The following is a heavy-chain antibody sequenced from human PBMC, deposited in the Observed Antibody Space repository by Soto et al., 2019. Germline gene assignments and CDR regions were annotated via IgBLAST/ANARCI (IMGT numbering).Heavy chain of an antibody. CDR2: ISYDGSNK. J-gene: IGHJ4*02. Sequence: GGSLRLSCAASGFTFSSYGMHWVRQAPGKGLEWVAVISYDGSNKYYADSVKGRFTISRDNSKNTLYLQMNSLRAEDTGIYYCARDSRGGAARRPTFYYWGRGTLVTVSS. CDR1: GFTFSSYG. D-gene: IGHD6-6*01. V-gene: IGHV3-30*03. CDR3: ARDSRGGAARRPTFYY.